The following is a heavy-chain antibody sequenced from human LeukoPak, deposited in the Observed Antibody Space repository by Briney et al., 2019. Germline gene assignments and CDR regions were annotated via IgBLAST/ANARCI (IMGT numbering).Heavy chain of an antibody. CDR3: ARELELRY. V-gene: IGHV4-34*01. D-gene: IGHD1-7*01. CDR1: GGSLSSYF. Sequence: PSETLPLTCTVSGGSLSSYFWNWIRQPPGKGLEWIGEINHSGSTNYNPSLKSRVTISVDTSKNQFSLKLSSVTAADTAVYYCARELELRYWGQGTLVTVSS. J-gene: IGHJ4*02. CDR2: INHSGST.